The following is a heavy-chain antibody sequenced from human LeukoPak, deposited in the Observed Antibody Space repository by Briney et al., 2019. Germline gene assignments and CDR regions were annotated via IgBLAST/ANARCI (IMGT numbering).Heavy chain of an antibody. V-gene: IGHV3-9*01. Sequence: GGSLRLSCVASGFTFDDYAMHWVRQAPGKGLEWVSGISWNSGSIGYADSVKGRFTISRDNAKNSLYLQMNSLRAEDTALYYCAKDLSGVLSSTFDYWGQGTLVTVSS. CDR1: GFTFDDYA. CDR2: ISWNSGSI. J-gene: IGHJ4*02. CDR3: AKDLSGVLSSTFDY. D-gene: IGHD2/OR15-2a*01.